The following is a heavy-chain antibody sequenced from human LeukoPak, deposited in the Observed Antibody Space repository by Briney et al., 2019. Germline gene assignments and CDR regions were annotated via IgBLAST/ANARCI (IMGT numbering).Heavy chain of an antibody. CDR1: GGSISSYY. J-gene: IGHJ4*02. Sequence: SETLSLTCTVSGGSISSYYWSWIRQPAGKGLEWIGRIYTSGSTNYNPSLKSRVTMSVDTSKNQFSLKLSSVTAADTAVYYCARDSGYYDSSGYYIVYYFDYWGQGTLVTVSS. D-gene: IGHD3-22*01. CDR3: ARDSGYYDSSGYYIVYYFDY. CDR2: IYTSGST. V-gene: IGHV4-4*07.